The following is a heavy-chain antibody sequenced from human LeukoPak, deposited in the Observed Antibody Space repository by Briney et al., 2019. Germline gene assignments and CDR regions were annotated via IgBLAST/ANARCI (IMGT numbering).Heavy chain of an antibody. CDR1: GYTFTSYG. Sequence: ASVKVSCKASGYTFTSYGITWVRQAPGQGLEWMGWINPNSGGTNYAQKFQGRVTMTRDTSISTAYMELSRLRSDDTAVYYCARARVGIDYDILTGYIPDYWGQGTLVTVSS. CDR2: INPNSGGT. CDR3: ARARVGIDYDILTGYIPDY. J-gene: IGHJ4*02. V-gene: IGHV1-2*02. D-gene: IGHD3-9*01.